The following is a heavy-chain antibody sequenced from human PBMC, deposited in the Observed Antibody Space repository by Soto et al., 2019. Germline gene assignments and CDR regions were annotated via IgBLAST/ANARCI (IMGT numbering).Heavy chain of an antibody. CDR1: GYTFTSYG. CDR3: ARDLSTVAAPPEPDAFDI. Sequence: ASVKVSCKASGYTFTSYGISWVRHAPGQGLEWMGWISAYNGNTNYAQKLQGRVTMTTDTSTSTAYMELRSLRSDDTAVYYCARDLSTVAAPPEPDAFDIWGQGTMVTVS. J-gene: IGHJ3*02. V-gene: IGHV1-18*01. CDR2: ISAYNGNT. D-gene: IGHD2-15*01.